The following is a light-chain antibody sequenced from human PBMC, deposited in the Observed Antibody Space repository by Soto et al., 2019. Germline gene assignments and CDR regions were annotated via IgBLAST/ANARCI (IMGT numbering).Light chain of an antibody. Sequence: DIVMTQSPDSLAVSLGERATINCKSSQSVLFRSNNKNYLAWYQQKPGQPPKLLIYWASTRESGVPDRFSGSGSETDFTLTISILQAEDVALYYCQQYYSLPLIFGGGTKVEIK. CDR2: WAS. CDR3: QQYYSLPLI. CDR1: QSVLFRSNNKNY. J-gene: IGKJ4*01. V-gene: IGKV4-1*01.